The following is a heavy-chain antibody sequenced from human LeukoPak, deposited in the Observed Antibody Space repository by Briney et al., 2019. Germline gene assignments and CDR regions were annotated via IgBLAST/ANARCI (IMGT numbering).Heavy chain of an antibody. D-gene: IGHD5-12*01. CDR1: GGSISSSSYY. Sequence: PSETLSLTCTVSGGSISSSSYYWGWIRQPPGKGLEWIGSIYYSGSTYYNPSLKSRVTISVDTSKNQFSLKLSSVTAADTAVYYCARHTLRGYSGYAPIDYWGQGTLVTVSS. CDR3: ARHTLRGYSGYAPIDY. V-gene: IGHV4-39*01. J-gene: IGHJ4*02. CDR2: IYYSGST.